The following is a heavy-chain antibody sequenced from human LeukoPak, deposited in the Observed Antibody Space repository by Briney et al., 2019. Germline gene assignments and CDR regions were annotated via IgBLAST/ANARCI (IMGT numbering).Heavy chain of an antibody. CDR3: ARARRLQRQLARGKFDP. CDR1: GGSISSSSYY. CDR2: IYYSGGT. D-gene: IGHD4-11*01. Sequence: SETLSLTCTVSGGSISSSSYYWGWIRQPPGKGLEWIGSIYYSGGTYYNPSLKSRVTILVHTSKNQFSLKVSSVTVADTAVYYCARARRLQRQLARGKFDPWGQGTPVTVSP. V-gene: IGHV4-39*07. J-gene: IGHJ5*02.